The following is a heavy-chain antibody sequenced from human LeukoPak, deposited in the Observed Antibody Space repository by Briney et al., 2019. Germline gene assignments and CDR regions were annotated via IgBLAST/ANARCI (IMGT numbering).Heavy chain of an antibody. D-gene: IGHD6-19*01. J-gene: IGHJ4*02. CDR1: GYTFTSYG. V-gene: IGHV1-18*01. CDR2: ISAYNGNT. CDR3: ARAGITSGWVQNMDN. Sequence: ASVTVSCKASGYTFTSYGINWVRQAPGQGLEWMGWISAYNGNTKHAQKLQGRVTMTTDTSTSTAYMELRSLRSDDTAVYYCARAGITSGWVQNMDNWGQGTLVTVSS.